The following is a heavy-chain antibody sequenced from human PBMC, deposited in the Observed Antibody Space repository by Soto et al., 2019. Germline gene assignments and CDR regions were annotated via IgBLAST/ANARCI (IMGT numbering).Heavy chain of an antibody. CDR2: IYHSGRT. CDR3: ARAGGLGAVAVDY. J-gene: IGHJ4*02. CDR1: GGSISSGGYS. Sequence: QLQLQESGSGLVKPSQTLSLTCAASGGSISSGGYSWNWFRQPPGKGLERIGYIYHSGRTYYNPSLKSRVTISVDRSKNQFSLKLSSVTAADTAVYYCARAGGLGAVAVDYWGQGTLVTVSS. V-gene: IGHV4-30-2*01. D-gene: IGHD6-19*01.